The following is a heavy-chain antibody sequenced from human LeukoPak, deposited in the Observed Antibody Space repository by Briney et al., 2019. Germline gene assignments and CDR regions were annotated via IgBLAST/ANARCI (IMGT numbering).Heavy chain of an antibody. J-gene: IGHJ4*02. CDR2: ISLAGQT. D-gene: IGHD1-26*01. V-gene: IGHV4-4*02. CDR3: SRESGPFCPFGY. Sequence: PSGTLSLTCGVSGGSISGTNWWSWVRQPPGQGLEWIGEISLAGQTNYNPSLNGRVTMSLDKSSNQLSLHLPSVTAADTATYFCSRESGPFCPFGYWGEGTLGIVSS. CDR1: GGSISGTNW.